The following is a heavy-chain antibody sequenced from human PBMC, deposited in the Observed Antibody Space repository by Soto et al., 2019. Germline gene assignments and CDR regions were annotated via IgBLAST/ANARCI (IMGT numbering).Heavy chain of an antibody. CDR3: ARPYYDFWSGYWTDAFDI. D-gene: IGHD3-3*01. V-gene: IGHV3-30-3*01. J-gene: IGHJ3*02. CDR1: GFTFSSYA. Sequence: QVQLVESGGGVVQPGRSLRLSCAASGFTFSSYAMHWVRQAPGKGLEWVAVISYDGSNKYYADSVKGRFTISRDNSKNTLYLQMNSMRAEDTAVYYCARPYYDFWSGYWTDAFDIWGQGTMVTGSS. CDR2: ISYDGSNK.